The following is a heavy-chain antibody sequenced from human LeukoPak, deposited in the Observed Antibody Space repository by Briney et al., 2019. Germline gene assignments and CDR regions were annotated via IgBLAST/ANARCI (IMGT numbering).Heavy chain of an antibody. J-gene: IGHJ4*02. CDR1: GLTFSTSG. V-gene: IGHV3-21*06. CDR3: ATETNGRHYDY. D-gene: IGHD1-14*01. Sequence: GGSLRLSCTASGLTFSTSGFNWVRQAPGKGLEWVASIGPTGSDRYHADSIKGRFTISRDNANNFLYLQMNSLRAEDRAVYYCATETNGRHYDYWGQGTLLTVSS. CDR2: IGPTGSDR.